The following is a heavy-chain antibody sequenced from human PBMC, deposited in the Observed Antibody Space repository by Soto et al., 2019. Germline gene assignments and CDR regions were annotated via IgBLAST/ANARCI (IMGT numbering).Heavy chain of an antibody. CDR3: ARDMPYAAGSLAGCDY. CDR1: GDSITGSY. CDR2: IYHSGTT. V-gene: IGHV4-59*01. Sequence: QVQLRESGPGLVKPSETLSLTCTVSGDSITGSYWSWIRQPPGKTLEWIGDIYHSGTTTYNPSLKSRVYISVDTSKNQFSLRLTSVIAADTAVYYCARDMPYAAGSLAGCDYWGQGILVTVSS. J-gene: IGHJ4*02. D-gene: IGHD1-26*01.